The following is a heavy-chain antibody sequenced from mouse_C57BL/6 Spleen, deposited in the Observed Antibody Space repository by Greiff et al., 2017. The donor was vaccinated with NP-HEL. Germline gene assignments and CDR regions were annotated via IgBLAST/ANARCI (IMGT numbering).Heavy chain of an antibody. CDR1: GYTFTDYY. J-gene: IGHJ3*01. CDR2: INPYNGGT. D-gene: IGHD3-2*02. CDR3: ARPILDSSGYVFAY. V-gene: IGHV1-19*01. Sequence: EVQLQQSGPVLVKPGASVKMSCKASGYTFTDYYMNWVKQSHGKSLEWIGVINPYNGGTSYNQKFKGKATLTVDKSSSTAYMELNSLTSEDSAVYYCARPILDSSGYVFAYWGQGTLVTVSA.